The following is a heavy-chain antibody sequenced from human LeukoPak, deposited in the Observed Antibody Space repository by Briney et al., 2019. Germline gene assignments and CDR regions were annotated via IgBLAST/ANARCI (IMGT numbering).Heavy chain of an antibody. CDR3: VKDGLKDIVLIVYGEGYYFDY. Sequence: QPGGSLRLSCAASGFTFSNYGMHWVRQAPGKGLEWVAVISSDGRNKYYADSVKGRFTISRDNSKNTLYLQMNSLRPEDTAVYYCVKDGLKDIVLIVYGEGYYFDYGGQGTLGTVSS. CDR2: ISSDGRNK. CDR1: GFTFSNYG. V-gene: IGHV3-30*19. D-gene: IGHD2-8*01. J-gene: IGHJ4*02.